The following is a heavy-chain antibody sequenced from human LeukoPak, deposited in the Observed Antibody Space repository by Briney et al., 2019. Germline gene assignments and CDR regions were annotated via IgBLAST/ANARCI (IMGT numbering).Heavy chain of an antibody. CDR1: GFTFSSYA. CDR3: ARDSYSDSTGYNPVDL. D-gene: IGHD3-22*01. J-gene: IGHJ3*01. CDR2: ISYDGSNK. Sequence: GGSLRLSCAASGFTFSSYAMHWVRQAPGKGLEWVAVISYDGSNKYYADSVKGRFTISRDNSKNTLYLQMNSLRAEDTAVYYCARDSYSDSTGYNPVDLWGQGTMVTVPS. V-gene: IGHV3-30-3*01.